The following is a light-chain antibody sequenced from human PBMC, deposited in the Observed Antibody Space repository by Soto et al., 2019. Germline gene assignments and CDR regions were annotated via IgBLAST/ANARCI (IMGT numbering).Light chain of an antibody. Sequence: EIVLTQSPGILSLSPGERATLSCRASQSVSNDFLAWYQQKPGQAPRLLIYGASTRATDVPDRFSGSGSGADFTLSISRLEPEDFAVYYCQRYGSSPPRTFGKGPR. J-gene: IGKJ1*01. CDR3: QRYGSSPPRT. V-gene: IGKV3-20*01. CDR2: GAS. CDR1: QSVSNDF.